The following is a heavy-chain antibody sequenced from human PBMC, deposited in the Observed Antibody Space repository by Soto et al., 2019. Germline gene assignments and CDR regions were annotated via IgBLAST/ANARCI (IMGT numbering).Heavy chain of an antibody. CDR3: ARADRFSSSSGEIDY. D-gene: IGHD6-6*01. V-gene: IGHV4-59*01. Sequence: SETLSLTCTVSGGSISSYYWSWIRQPPGKGLEWIGYIYYSGSTNYNPSLKSRVTISVDTSKNQFSLKLSSVTAADTAVYYCARADRFSSSSGEIDYWGQGTLVTVSS. CDR2: IYYSGST. CDR1: GGSISSYY. J-gene: IGHJ4*02.